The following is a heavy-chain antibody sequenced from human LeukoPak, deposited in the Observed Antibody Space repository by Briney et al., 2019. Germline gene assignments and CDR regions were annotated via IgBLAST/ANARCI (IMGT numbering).Heavy chain of an antibody. CDR1: GFTFSDFA. Sequence: GGSLRLSCVASGFTFSDFAMSWVRQAPGAGPEWVLAIGGGGGDTYYADSVKGRFTVSRDNSDNTLYLQMSSLRAEDTAVYYCAKDYFSRNGVFDAFDLWGHGTTVTVS. D-gene: IGHD2-8*01. CDR2: IGGGGGDT. J-gene: IGHJ3*01. CDR3: AKDYFSRNGVFDAFDL. V-gene: IGHV3-23*01.